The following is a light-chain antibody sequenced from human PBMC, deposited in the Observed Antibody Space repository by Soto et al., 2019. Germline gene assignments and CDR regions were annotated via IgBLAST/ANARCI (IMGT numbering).Light chain of an antibody. CDR1: HLLVDRDGNTY. V-gene: IGKV2-30*01. CDR3: MQCTLWTCT. CDR2: EXS. Sequence: DVVKTQSQLSLHVTLGHRASISWSSSHLLVDRDGNTYXXXYQQXXGXPPRXXXYEXSYRASGVPDRFSGSGSGTYFTLQISRVEAEDVGFYYCMQCTLWTCTFGHG. J-gene: IGKJ2*02.